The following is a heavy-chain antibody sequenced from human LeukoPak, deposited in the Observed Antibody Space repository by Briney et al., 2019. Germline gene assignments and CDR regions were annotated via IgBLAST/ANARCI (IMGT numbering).Heavy chain of an antibody. Sequence: GASVKVSCKASGYTFIDYYIHWVRQAPGQGLEWMGWINPNSGGTNYAQKFQGRITMTRDTSISTAYMELSRLRSDDTAVYYCARVGATYSGDPWGQGTLVTVSS. CDR3: ARVGATYSGDP. J-gene: IGHJ5*02. D-gene: IGHD1-26*01. CDR2: INPNSGGT. CDR1: GYTFIDYY. V-gene: IGHV1-2*02.